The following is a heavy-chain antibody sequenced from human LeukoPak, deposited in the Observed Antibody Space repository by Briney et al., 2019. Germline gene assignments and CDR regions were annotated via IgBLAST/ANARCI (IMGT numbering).Heavy chain of an antibody. J-gene: IGHJ4*02. Sequence: SETLSLTCTVSGDSFSSRTYYWSWIRQPPGKGLEWIGYIYNSGSTNYNPSLKSRVTISVDTSKNQFSLKLTSVTAADTAVYYCASAPNVRYYDYWGQGTLVTVSS. CDR3: ASAPNVRYYDY. V-gene: IGHV4-61*01. CDR2: IYNSGST. CDR1: GDSFSSRTYY.